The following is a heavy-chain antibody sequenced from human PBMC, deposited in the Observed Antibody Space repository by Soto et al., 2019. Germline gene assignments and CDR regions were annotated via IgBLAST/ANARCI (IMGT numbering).Heavy chain of an antibody. J-gene: IGHJ5*02. D-gene: IGHD2-2*01. CDR1: GYTFTSYD. CDR3: ARELVYCSSISCAKNIDP. Sequence: ASVKVSCKASGYTFTSYDINWVRQATGQGLEWMRWMNPNSGNTGYAQKFQGRVTMTRNTSISTAYMELSSLRSEDTAVYYCARELVYCSSISCAKNIDPWGQGTLVTVSS. V-gene: IGHV1-8*01. CDR2: MNPNSGNT.